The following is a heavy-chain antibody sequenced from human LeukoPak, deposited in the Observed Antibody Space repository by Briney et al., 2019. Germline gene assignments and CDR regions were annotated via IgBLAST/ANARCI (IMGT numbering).Heavy chain of an antibody. J-gene: IGHJ4*02. D-gene: IGHD1-1*01. CDR3: ARGERRTIYYFDY. CDR1: GFTFSSYW. CDR2: INSDGSST. V-gene: IGHV3-74*01. Sequence: GGSLRLSCAASGFTFSSYWMHWVGQAPGKGLVGVSRINSDGSSTSYADSVKGRFTISRDNAKNTLYLQMNSLRAEDTAVYYCARGERRTIYYFDYWGQGTLVTVSS.